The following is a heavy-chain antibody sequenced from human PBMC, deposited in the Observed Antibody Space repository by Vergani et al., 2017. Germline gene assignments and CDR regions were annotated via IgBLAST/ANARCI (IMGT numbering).Heavy chain of an antibody. Sequence: QVQLVQSGAEVKKPGASVKVSCKASGYTFTGYYMHWVRQAPGQGLEWMGWISAYNGNTNYAQKLQGRVTMTTDTSTSTAYMELRSLRSDDTAVYYCARDVRYSSGWYDIDYWGQGTLVTVSS. V-gene: IGHV1-18*04. CDR2: ISAYNGNT. CDR1: GYTFTGYY. D-gene: IGHD6-19*01. CDR3: ARDVRYSSGWYDIDY. J-gene: IGHJ4*02.